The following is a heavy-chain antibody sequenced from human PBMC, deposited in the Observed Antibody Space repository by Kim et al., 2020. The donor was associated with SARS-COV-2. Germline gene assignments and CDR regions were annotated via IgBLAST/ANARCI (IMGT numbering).Heavy chain of an antibody. CDR3: ARDYYGSGSYYNHLNY. Sequence: VKGRFTISRDNSKNTLYLQMNSLRAEDTAVYYCARDYYGSGSYYNHLNYWGQGTLVTVSS. V-gene: IGHV3-30*01. J-gene: IGHJ4*02. D-gene: IGHD3-10*01.